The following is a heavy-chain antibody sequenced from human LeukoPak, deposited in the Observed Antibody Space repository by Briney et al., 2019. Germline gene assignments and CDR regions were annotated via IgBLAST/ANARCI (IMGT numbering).Heavy chain of an antibody. CDR2: MNPNSGNA. CDR1: GYIFSNYD. CDR3: ARDRVYCSGGSCAHYYYYMDV. V-gene: IGHV1-8*03. D-gene: IGHD2-15*01. Sequence: ASVTVSCKASGYIFSNYDINWVRQAAGHGLEWMGWMNPNSGNAVLTQKFQGRVTVTRDTSRSTVYMELSSLRSEDTAVYYCARDRVYCSGGSCAHYYYYMDVWGKGTTVTISS. J-gene: IGHJ6*03.